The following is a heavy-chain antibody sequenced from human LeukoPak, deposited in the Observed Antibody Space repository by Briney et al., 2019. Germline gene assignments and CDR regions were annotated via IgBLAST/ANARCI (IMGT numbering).Heavy chain of an antibody. CDR1: GGSITSSSYY. Sequence: SETLSLTCTVSGGSITSSSYYWSWIRQPAGKALEWLGRIHTSGSTNYNPSLKSRVTISVGTSKNQFSLKLSSVTAADTAVYYCARETTGTTVYYYYYMDVWGKGTTVTISS. D-gene: IGHD1-1*01. J-gene: IGHJ6*03. CDR3: ARETTGTTVYYYYYMDV. CDR2: IHTSGST. V-gene: IGHV4-61*02.